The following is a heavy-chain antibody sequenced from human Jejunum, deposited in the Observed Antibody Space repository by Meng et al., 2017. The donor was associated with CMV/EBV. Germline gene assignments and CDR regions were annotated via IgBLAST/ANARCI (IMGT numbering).Heavy chain of an antibody. D-gene: IGHD3-22*01. CDR3: AREMPMTCYFDQ. Sequence: QGHLVQSGAEGNKPVCQLKLSCETFGFTSPTYFMHWLRQAPGQGLQWMGLFNPNGDVTTYSPRFQGRITLTGDTSTSTLYMELSSLTSDDTAVYYCAREMPMTCYFDQWGQGTLVTVSS. CDR1: GFTSPTYF. J-gene: IGHJ4*03. V-gene: IGHV1-46*01. CDR2: FNPNGDVT.